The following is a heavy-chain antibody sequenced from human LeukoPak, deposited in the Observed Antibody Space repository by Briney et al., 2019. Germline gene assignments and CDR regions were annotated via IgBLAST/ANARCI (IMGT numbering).Heavy chain of an antibody. Sequence: SETLSLTCTVSGGFISSYYWSWIRQPPGKGLEWIGYIYYSGSTNYNPSLKSRVTISVDTSKNQFSLKLSSVTAADTAVYYCARLPIAAAASFDYWGQGTLVTVSS. CDR2: IYYSGST. D-gene: IGHD6-13*01. CDR1: GGFISSYY. V-gene: IGHV4-59*08. J-gene: IGHJ4*02. CDR3: ARLPIAAAASFDY.